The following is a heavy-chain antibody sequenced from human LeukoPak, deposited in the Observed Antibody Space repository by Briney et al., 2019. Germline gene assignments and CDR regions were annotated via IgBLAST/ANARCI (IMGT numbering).Heavy chain of an antibody. CDR1: GFTFSSYG. CDR2: ISYDGSNE. CDR3: VRGGQGDGYSADEAFDF. Sequence: GGSLRLSCAASGFTFSSYGMHWVRQAPGKGLEWVAVISYDGSNEYYADSVKGRFTISRDNSKNTLYLQMSSLRAEDTAVYYCVRGGQGDGYSADEAFDFWGQGTVVTVSS. D-gene: IGHD5-24*01. V-gene: IGHV3-30*03. J-gene: IGHJ3*01.